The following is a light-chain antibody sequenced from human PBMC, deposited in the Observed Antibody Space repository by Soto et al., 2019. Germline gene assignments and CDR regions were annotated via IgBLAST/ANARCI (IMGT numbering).Light chain of an antibody. V-gene: IGKV4-1*01. J-gene: IGKJ1*01. CDR1: QNILYSTNNKNY. CDR3: QQYYSTPPT. CDR2: WAS. Sequence: DIVMTQSPDSLAVSLGERATINCRSSQNILYSTNNKNYLAWYQQEPGQPPKLLIYWASTRESGVPDRFSGSGSGTDFTLTISSLQAEDVAVYYCQQYYSTPPTFGQGTKVEI.